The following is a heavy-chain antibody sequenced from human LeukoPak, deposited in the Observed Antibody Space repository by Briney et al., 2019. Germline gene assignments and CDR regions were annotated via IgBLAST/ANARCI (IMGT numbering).Heavy chain of an antibody. CDR3: ARHSRGYSGYDTGYYFDY. V-gene: IGHV4-59*08. CDR1: GGSISSYY. Sequence: SETLSFTCTVSGGSISSYYWSWIRQPPGKGLEWIGYIYYSGSTNYNPSLKSRVTISVDTSKNQFSLKLSSVTAADTAVYYCARHSRGYSGYDTGYYFDYWGQGTLVTVSS. J-gene: IGHJ4*02. D-gene: IGHD5-12*01. CDR2: IYYSGST.